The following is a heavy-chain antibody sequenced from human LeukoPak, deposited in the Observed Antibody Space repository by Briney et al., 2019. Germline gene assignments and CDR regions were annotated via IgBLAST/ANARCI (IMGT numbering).Heavy chain of an antibody. CDR2: IYKNGRER. V-gene: IGHV3-23*05. CDR1: GFIFRSYG. J-gene: IGHJ4*02. Sequence: GGSLRLSCAASGFIFRSYGMNWVRQAPGKGLEWVSGIYKNGRERYGDSVKGRFTISRDNSKNTLYLQMNSLRVEDTAIYYCAKAPGGGNWNWGQGTLVTVSS. D-gene: IGHD4-23*01. CDR3: AKAPGGGNWN.